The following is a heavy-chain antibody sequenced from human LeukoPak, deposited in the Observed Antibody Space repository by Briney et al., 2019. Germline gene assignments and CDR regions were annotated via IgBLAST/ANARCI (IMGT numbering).Heavy chain of an antibody. V-gene: IGHV6-1*01. CDR3: AKDDSSVWLRFDY. CDR2: TYYRSKWYN. J-gene: IGHJ4*02. Sequence: PAQTRSSTFALSGDTVASNRCAWNWIRQSPSRGLEWLGRTYYRSKWYNDYAVSVKSRITINPDTSKNQFSLQLNSVTPEDTAVYYCAKDDSSVWLRFDYCERETLLTVSS. D-gene: IGHD6-19*01. CDR1: GDTVASNRCA.